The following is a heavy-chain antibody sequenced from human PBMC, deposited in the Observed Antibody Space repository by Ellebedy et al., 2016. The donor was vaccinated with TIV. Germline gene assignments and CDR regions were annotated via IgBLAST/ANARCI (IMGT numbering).Heavy chain of an antibody. CDR1: GGTFSSYA. CDR2: INPSGGST. CDR3: ARDGVRAAADY. Sequence: ASVKVSCKASGGTFSSYAISWVRQAPGQGLEWMGIINPSGGSTSYAQKFQGRVTMTRDTSTSTVYMELSSLRSDDTAVYYCARDGVRAAADYWGQGTLVTVTS. V-gene: IGHV1-46*01. D-gene: IGHD6-13*01. J-gene: IGHJ4*02.